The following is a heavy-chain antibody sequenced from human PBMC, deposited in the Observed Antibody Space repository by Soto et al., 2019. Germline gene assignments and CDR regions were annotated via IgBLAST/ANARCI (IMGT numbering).Heavy chain of an antibody. CDR3: ARSIVVVTAADY. D-gene: IGHD2-21*02. V-gene: IGHV1-3*01. Sequence: QVQLVQSGAEVKNPGASVKVSCKASGYTFTSYAMHWVRQAPGQRLEWMGWINAGNGNTKYSQKFQGRVTITRDTSASTAYMELSSLRSDDTAVYYCARSIVVVTAADYWGQGTLVTVSS. CDR2: INAGNGNT. CDR1: GYTFTSYA. J-gene: IGHJ4*02.